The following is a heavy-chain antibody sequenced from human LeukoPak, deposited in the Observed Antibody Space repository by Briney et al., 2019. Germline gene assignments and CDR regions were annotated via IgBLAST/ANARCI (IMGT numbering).Heavy chain of an antibody. CDR2: IKQDGSEK. CDR1: GFTFTNYG. CDR3: ARENIDIVVVPAAMRYYYYMDV. J-gene: IGHJ6*03. Sequence: GGSLRLSCAASGFTFTNYGMHWVRQAPGKGLEWVANIKQDGSEKYYVDSVKGRFTISRDNAKNSLYLQMNSLRAEDTAVYYCARENIDIVVVPAAMRYYYYMDVWGKGTTVTVSS. V-gene: IGHV3-7*01. D-gene: IGHD2-2*01.